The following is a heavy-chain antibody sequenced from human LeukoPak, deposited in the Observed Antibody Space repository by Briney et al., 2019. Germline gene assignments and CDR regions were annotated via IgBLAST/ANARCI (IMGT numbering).Heavy chain of an antibody. Sequence: PGRSLRLSCAASGFTFSSYGMHWVRQAPGKGLEWVAVIWYGGSNKYYADSVKGRFTISRDNSKNTLYLQMNSLRAEDTAVYYCAKDQCTNGVCFDAFDIWGQGTMVTVSS. CDR1: GFTFSSYG. V-gene: IGHV3-30*18. J-gene: IGHJ3*02. CDR2: IWYGGSNK. CDR3: AKDQCTNGVCFDAFDI. D-gene: IGHD2-8*01.